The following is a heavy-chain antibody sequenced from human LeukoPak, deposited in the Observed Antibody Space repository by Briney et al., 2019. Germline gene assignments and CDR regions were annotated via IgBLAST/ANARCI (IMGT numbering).Heavy chain of an antibody. CDR2: INHSETT. J-gene: IGHJ5*02. Sequence: SETLSLTCAVYGGSFSGYYWRWIRQPPGKGLEWIGKINHSETTNYNPSLKSRVTISVDTSKNQFSLKLSSVTAADTAVYYCARKPDIVVVPAATRRGNNWFDPWGQGTLVTVSS. CDR3: ARKPDIVVVPAATRRGNNWFDP. D-gene: IGHD2-2*01. V-gene: IGHV4-34*01. CDR1: GGSFSGYY.